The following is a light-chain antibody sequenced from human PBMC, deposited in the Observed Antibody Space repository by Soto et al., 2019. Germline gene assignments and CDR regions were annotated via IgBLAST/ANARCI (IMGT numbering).Light chain of an antibody. CDR1: QNTANW. V-gene: IGKV1-5*01. CDR3: QQSYSTPT. Sequence: DIRMTQSPSTLSASVGDRVTITCRASQNTANWLAWYQQKPGKAPQLLIYDASNLKSGVPSRFSGSGYGTEFTLTIDTLQPDDFGTYYCQQSYSTPTFGQGTKVDVK. CDR2: DAS. J-gene: IGKJ1*01.